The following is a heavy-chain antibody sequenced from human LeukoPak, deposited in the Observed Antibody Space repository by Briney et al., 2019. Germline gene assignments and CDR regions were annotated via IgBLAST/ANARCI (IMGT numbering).Heavy chain of an antibody. CDR3: ARAVAATSGRFSLGY. V-gene: IGHV4-34*01. D-gene: IGHD6-19*01. CDR1: GGSFSGYY. CDR2: INHSGST. Sequence: SETLSLTCAVYGGSFSGYYWSWIRQPPGKGLEWIGEINHSGSTNYNPSLKSRVIISMDKSKNHFSLRLSSITAADTAVYYCARAVAATSGRFSLGYWGQGTLVTVSS. J-gene: IGHJ4*02.